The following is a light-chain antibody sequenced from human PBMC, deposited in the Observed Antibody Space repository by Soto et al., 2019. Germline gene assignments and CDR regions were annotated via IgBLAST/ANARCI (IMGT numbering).Light chain of an antibody. J-gene: IGKJ3*01. Sequence: EIVMTQSPATLSVSPGERATLSCRASPSVRSNYLAWYQQKPGQAPRLLIYDASTRATGIPARFSGSGSGTEFTLTISSLQSEDLAVYCGQQYSDWPLTFGPGTKVDI. CDR2: DAS. CDR1: PSVRSN. CDR3: QQYSDWPLT. V-gene: IGKV3-15*01.